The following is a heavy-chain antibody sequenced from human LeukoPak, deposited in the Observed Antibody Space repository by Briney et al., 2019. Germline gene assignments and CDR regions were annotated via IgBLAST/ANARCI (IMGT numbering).Heavy chain of an antibody. D-gene: IGHD1-1*01. V-gene: IGHV4-61*02. J-gene: IGHJ6*03. CDR2: IYTGGVT. CDR1: GGSITSGTYF. CDR3: ARATAWNYHFYMDV. Sequence: SQTLSLTCTVSGGSITSGTYFWTWVRQSAGNGLEWIGRIYTGGVTNYNPSLKSRLSIPLDTSKNQFSLKLTSLTAADTAIYYCARATAWNYHFYMDVWGKGTTVSVSS.